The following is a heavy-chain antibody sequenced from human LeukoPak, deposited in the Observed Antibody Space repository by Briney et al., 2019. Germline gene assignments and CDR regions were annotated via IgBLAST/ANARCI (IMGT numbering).Heavy chain of an antibody. Sequence: PGGSLRLSCAASGFTFSSYSMNWVRQAPGKGLEWVSYISSSSDYIYYADSVKGRFTISRDNAKNSLYLQMNSLRAEDTAVYYCARVLHFDWLSAYWGQGTLVTVSS. V-gene: IGHV3-21*01. CDR2: ISSSSDYI. CDR3: ARVLHFDWLSAY. CDR1: GFTFSSYS. J-gene: IGHJ4*02. D-gene: IGHD3-9*01.